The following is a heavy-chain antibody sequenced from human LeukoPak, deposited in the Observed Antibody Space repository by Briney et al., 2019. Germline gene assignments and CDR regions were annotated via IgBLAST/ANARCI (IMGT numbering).Heavy chain of an antibody. J-gene: IGHJ4*02. CDR1: GFTFDDYG. CDR3: ARGGYYYDSSGYYPLDY. V-gene: IGHV3-20*04. Sequence: GGSLRLSCAASGFTFDDYGMSWVRQAPGKGLEWVSGINWNSGSTGYADSMKGRFTISRDNAKNSLYLQMNSLRAEDTALYYCARGGYYYDSSGYYPLDYWGQGTLVTVSS. CDR2: INWNSGST. D-gene: IGHD3-22*01.